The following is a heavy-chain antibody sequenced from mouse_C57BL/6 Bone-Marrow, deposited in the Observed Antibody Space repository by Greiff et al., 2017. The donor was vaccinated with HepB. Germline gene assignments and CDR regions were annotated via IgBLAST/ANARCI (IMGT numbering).Heavy chain of an antibody. CDR1: GFNIKDDY. J-gene: IGHJ3*01. V-gene: IGHV14-4*01. CDR2: IDPENGDT. D-gene: IGHD1-1*01. CDR3: TTGTVVRGFAY. Sequence: VQLQQSGAELVRPGASVKLSCTASGFNIKDDYMHWVKQRPEQGLEWIGWIDPENGDTEYASKFQGKATITADTSSNTAYLQLSSLTSEDTAVYYCTTGTVVRGFAYWGQGTLVTVSA.